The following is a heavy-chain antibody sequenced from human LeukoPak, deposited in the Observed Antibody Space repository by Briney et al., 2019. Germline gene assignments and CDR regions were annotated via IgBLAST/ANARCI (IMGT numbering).Heavy chain of an antibody. CDR2: ISGSGGST. CDR3: AKVRQRAMVRDF. CDR1: GFTFSSYA. D-gene: IGHD3-10*01. J-gene: IGHJ4*02. V-gene: IGHV3-23*01. Sequence: HTGESLRLSCEASGFTFSSYAMSWVRQAPGKGLEWVSAISGSGGSTYYADSVKGRFTISRDNSKNTLYLQMNSLRAEDTAVYYCAKVRQRAMVRDFWGQGTLVTVSS.